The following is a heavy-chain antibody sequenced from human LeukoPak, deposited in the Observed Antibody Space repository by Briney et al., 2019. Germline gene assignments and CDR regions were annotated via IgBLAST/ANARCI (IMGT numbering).Heavy chain of an antibody. D-gene: IGHD6-19*01. CDR1: GGSFSGYY. CDR2: INHSGST. J-gene: IGHJ5*02. Sequence: SETLSLTCAVYGGSFSGYYWSWIRQPPGKGLEWIGEINHSGSTNYNPSLKSRVTISVDTSKNQFSLKLSSVTAADTAVYYCARGHGGWSWFVPWGQGTLVTVSS. CDR3: ARGHGGWSWFVP. V-gene: IGHV4-34*01.